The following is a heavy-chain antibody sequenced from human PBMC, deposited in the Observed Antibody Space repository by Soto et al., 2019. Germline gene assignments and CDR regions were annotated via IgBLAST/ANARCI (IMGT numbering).Heavy chain of an antibody. CDR2: ASPDGTST. D-gene: IGHD4-17*01. V-gene: IGHV3-74*01. CDR3: TRHGSGDYFLFDP. J-gene: IGHJ5*02. Sequence: GWSLRLSCASSVFTFISFWMHWVRQAPGKGLEWVSRASPDGTSTSYADSVKGRFTISRDNAKNTLFMQMNSLRAEDTAVYYCTRHGSGDYFLFDPWGQGTLVTVSS. CDR1: VFTFISFW.